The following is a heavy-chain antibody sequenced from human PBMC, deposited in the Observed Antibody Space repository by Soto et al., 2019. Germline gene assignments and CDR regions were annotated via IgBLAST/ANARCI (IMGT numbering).Heavy chain of an antibody. D-gene: IGHD3-10*01. J-gene: IGHJ4*02. CDR2: ISGSGGVT. CDR3: AKDRQFRSYYESAGHYNN. V-gene: IGHV3-23*01. Sequence: EVQLLESGGGLVQHGGSLRLSCVASGFTFKNYDMRWVRQAPGKGLEWVSGISGSGGVTYYADSVKGRFTISRDNSKNTLYLQMNSLRANDTAVYYCAKDRQFRSYYESAGHYNNWGQGTLVTVSS. CDR1: GFTFKNYD.